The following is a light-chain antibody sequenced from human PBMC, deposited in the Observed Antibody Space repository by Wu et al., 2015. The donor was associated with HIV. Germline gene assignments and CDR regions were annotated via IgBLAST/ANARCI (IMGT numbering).Light chain of an antibody. J-gene: IGKJ1*01. V-gene: IGKV1-6*02. Sequence: AIQMTQSPSSLSASVGDRVTITCRASQAIRNDVGWYQQKPGKAPKVLIYAASNLQSDVPSRFSGSGSGTHFTLTISSLQPEDFATYYCLQVYNYPWTFGQGTKVE. CDR1: QAIRND. CDR3: LQVYNYPWT. CDR2: AAS.